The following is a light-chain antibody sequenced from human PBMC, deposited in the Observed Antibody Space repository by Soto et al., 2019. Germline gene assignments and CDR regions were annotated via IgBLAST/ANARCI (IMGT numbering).Light chain of an antibody. V-gene: IGLV1-40*01. J-gene: IGLJ1*01. CDR1: SPKNGGTYY. CDR2: GNS. CDR3: QSYDISLSVSYV. Sequence: SLLAQPPSGSWAPGPRIPLSCPGSSPKNGGTYYVNWYQQRPGTVPKLLIYGNSNRPSGVPDRFSGSKSGTSASLAITWLQSEDEADYYCQSYDISLSVSYVFGTGTKVTVL.